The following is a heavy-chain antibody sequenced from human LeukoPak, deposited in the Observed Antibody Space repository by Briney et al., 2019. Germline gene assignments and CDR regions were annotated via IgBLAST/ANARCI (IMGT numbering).Heavy chain of an antibody. CDR1: GYSFSTYW. CDR2: VYAGDSDT. CDR3: TRIGFTSDWSFDY. J-gene: IGHJ4*02. Sequence: GQSLKISCKGFGYSFSTYWIAWVRQVPGKGLEWMGIVYAGDSDTRYSPTFQGQVTMSAEKSVDTAYLQWSSLKASDTAIYYCTRIGFTSDWSFDYWGQGAPVTVSS. D-gene: IGHD6-13*01. V-gene: IGHV5-51*01.